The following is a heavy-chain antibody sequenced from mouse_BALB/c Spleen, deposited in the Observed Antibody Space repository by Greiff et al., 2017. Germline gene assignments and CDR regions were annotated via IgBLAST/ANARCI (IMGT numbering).Heavy chain of an antibody. Sequence: EVNVVESGPSLVKPSQTLSLTCSVTGDSITSGYWNWIRKFPGNKLEYMGYISYSGSTYYNPSLKSRISITRDTSKNQYYLQLNSVTTEDTATYYCARLGGRDYFDYWGQGTTLTVSS. CDR1: GDSITSGY. D-gene: IGHD3-3*01. V-gene: IGHV3-8*02. CDR3: ARLGGRDYFDY. J-gene: IGHJ2*01. CDR2: ISYSGST.